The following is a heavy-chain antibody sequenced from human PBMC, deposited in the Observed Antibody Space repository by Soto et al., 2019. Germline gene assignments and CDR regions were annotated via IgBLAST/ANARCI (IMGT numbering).Heavy chain of an antibody. V-gene: IGHV3-30-3*01. Sequence: GSLRLSCAASGFAFSTCAMHWVRQAPGKGLEWVALISYDGSNKYYADSVKGRFTISRDNSKNTLYLQMNSLRAEDTAVYYCVRDKRDLRFLEWSYYFDYWGQGTLVTVSS. D-gene: IGHD3-3*01. CDR3: VRDKRDLRFLEWSYYFDY. J-gene: IGHJ4*02. CDR2: ISYDGSNK. CDR1: GFAFSTCA.